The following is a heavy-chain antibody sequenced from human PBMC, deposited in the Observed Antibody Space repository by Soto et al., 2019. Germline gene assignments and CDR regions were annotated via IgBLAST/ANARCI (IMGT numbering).Heavy chain of an antibody. CDR1: GFNFRSYA. J-gene: IGHJ4*02. Sequence: QLQLVESGGGVVQPGRSLRLSCAGSGFNFRSYAMHWVRQAPGRGLEWVAVMSSDENSQYFADSVKGRFSLSRDNSKNTLYLQMKGLRGDDTAIYYCAREGVWGRGWYVYWGKGTLVTVSS. CDR3: AREGVWGRGWYVY. D-gene: IGHD6-19*01. V-gene: IGHV3-30-3*01. CDR2: MSSDENSQ.